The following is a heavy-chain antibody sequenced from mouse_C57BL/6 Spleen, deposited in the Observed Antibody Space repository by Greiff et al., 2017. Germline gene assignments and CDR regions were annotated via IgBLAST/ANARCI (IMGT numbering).Heavy chain of an antibody. CDR3: ARPSYGSSGGFAY. D-gene: IGHD1-1*01. Sequence: VQLQQSGPELVKPGASVKIPCKASGYTFTDYNMDWVKQSHGKSLEWIGDINPNNGGTIYNQKFKGKATLTVDKSSSTAYMELRSLTSEDTAVYYCARPSYGSSGGFAYWGQGTLVTVSA. CDR2: INPNNGGT. J-gene: IGHJ3*01. CDR1: GYTFTDYN. V-gene: IGHV1-18*01.